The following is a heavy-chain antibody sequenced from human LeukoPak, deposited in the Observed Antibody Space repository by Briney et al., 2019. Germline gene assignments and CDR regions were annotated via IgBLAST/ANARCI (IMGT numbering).Heavy chain of an antibody. CDR2: IYYSGST. V-gene: IGHV4-59*08. CDR1: GGSISSYY. Sequence: SETLSLTCTVSGGSISSYYWSWIRQPPGKGLEWIGYIYYSGSTNYNPSLKSRVTISVDTSKNQFSLKLSSVTAADTAVYYCARRDSSSWRNWFDPWGQGTLVSVPS. J-gene: IGHJ5*02. D-gene: IGHD6-13*01. CDR3: ARRDSSSWRNWFDP.